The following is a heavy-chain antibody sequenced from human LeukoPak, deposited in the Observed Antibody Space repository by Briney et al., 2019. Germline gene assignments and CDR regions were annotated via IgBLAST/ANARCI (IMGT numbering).Heavy chain of an antibody. D-gene: IGHD1-26*01. J-gene: IGHJ4*02. CDR3: AKETPSYYFDY. Sequence: GGSLRPSCAASGFSFSYNAMTWVRQSPGKGLEWVSAISGSGGSTYYADSVKGRFTISRDNSKNTLYLQMNSLRAEDTAVYYCAKETPSYYFDYWGQGTLVTVSS. CDR2: ISGSGGST. CDR1: GFSFSYNA. V-gene: IGHV3-23*01.